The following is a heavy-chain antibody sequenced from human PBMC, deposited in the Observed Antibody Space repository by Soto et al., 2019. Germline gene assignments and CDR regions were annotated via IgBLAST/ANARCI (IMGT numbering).Heavy chain of an antibody. CDR3: AREYSSSSGWFDP. V-gene: IGHV1-2*02. D-gene: IGHD6-6*01. CDR1: GYTFTGYY. CDR2: INPNSGGT. J-gene: IGHJ5*02. Sequence: QVQLVQSGAEVKKPGASVKVSCKASGYTFTGYYMHWVRQAPGQGLEWMGWINPNSGGTNYAQKFQGRVTRTRDTSISTACMVLSRLRSDDTAVYYCAREYSSSSGWFDPWGQGTLVTVSS.